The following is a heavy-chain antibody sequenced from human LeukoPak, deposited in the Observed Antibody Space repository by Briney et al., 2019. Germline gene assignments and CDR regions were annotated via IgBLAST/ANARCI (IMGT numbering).Heavy chain of an antibody. J-gene: IGHJ4*02. V-gene: IGHV3-21*05. D-gene: IGHD3-22*01. Sequence: GGSLRLSCAASGFTFSTYTMNWVRQAPGKGLEWVSYISSSGSHIYYADSVKGRFTISRDNAKNSLYLQMNSLRAEDTAVYYCARVPPYYYDSSGYYLDYWGQGTLVTVSS. CDR1: GFTFSTYT. CDR2: ISSSGSHI. CDR3: ARVPPYYYDSSGYYLDY.